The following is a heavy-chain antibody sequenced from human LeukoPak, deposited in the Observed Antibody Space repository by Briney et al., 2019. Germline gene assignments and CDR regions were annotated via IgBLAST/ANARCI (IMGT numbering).Heavy chain of an antibody. D-gene: IGHD5-24*01. Sequence: GGSLRLSCAASGFTFTNSWMHWVRQAPGKGLEWVSVFYVGGATYYADSVKGRFTISRDNSENTLYLQMKSLRAEDTAVYYCARGDGYNFFDYWGQGTLVTVSS. V-gene: IGHV3-53*01. J-gene: IGHJ4*02. CDR3: ARGDGYNFFDY. CDR1: GFTFTNSW. CDR2: FYVGGAT.